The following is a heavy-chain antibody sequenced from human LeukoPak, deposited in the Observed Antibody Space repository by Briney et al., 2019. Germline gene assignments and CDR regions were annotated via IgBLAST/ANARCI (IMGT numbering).Heavy chain of an antibody. J-gene: IGHJ5*02. D-gene: IGHD6-19*01. V-gene: IGHV1-2*02. CDR2: INPNSGGT. Sequence: ASVKVSCKASGYTFTGGYMHWVRQGPGQGLEWMGWINPNSGGTNYAQKFQGRVTMTRDTSISTAYMELSRLSSDDTAVYYCARDRAVAGNSVWFDPWGQGTLVTVSS. CDR1: GYTFTGGY. CDR3: ARDRAVAGNSVWFDP.